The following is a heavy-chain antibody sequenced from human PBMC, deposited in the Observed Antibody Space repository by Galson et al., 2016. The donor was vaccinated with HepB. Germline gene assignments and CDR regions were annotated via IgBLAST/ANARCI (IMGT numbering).Heavy chain of an antibody. CDR2: DSMDGRRK. Sequence: SLRLSCAASGFNFSGYGMHWVRQAPGKGLEWLAADSMDGRRKFYADSVKGRFTLSRDNSNNMLFLQTDSLRPDDTAVYYCAKRHEFGPPVGCSVDYWGQGTLVSVSS. CDR3: AKRHEFGPPVGCSVDY. V-gene: IGHV3-30*18. D-gene: IGHD3-10*02. J-gene: IGHJ4*02. CDR1: GFNFSGYG.